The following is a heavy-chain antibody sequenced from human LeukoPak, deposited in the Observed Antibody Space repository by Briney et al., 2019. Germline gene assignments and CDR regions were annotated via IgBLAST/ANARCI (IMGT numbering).Heavy chain of an antibody. CDR2: INHSGST. J-gene: IGHJ4*02. CDR1: GGSFSGYY. V-gene: IGHV4-34*01. Sequence: SETLSLTCAVYGGSFSGYYWSWIRQPPGKGLGWIGEINHSGSTNYNPSLKSRVTISVDTSKNQFSLKLSSVTAADTAVYYCARGRWSIAARPRHYFDYWGQGTLVTVSS. CDR3: ARGRWSIAARPRHYFDY. D-gene: IGHD6-6*01.